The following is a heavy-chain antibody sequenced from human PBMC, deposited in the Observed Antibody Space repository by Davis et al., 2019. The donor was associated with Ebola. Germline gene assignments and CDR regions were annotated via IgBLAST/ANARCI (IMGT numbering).Heavy chain of an antibody. CDR1: GSPFSSYS. Sequence: SLNSSCASSGSPFSSYSMNWLRQAPGKGLEWVSYISSSSSTIYYAASVKGRFTISRENAKNSLYLQMNSLRDEDTAVYYCARDPYYYDSSSSFDAIDIWGQGTMVTVSS. CDR3: ARDPYYYDSSSSFDAIDI. V-gene: IGHV3-48*02. J-gene: IGHJ3*02. CDR2: ISSSSSTI. D-gene: IGHD3-22*01.